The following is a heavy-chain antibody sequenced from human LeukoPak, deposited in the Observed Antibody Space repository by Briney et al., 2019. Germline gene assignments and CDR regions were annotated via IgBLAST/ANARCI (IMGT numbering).Heavy chain of an antibody. J-gene: IGHJ4*02. CDR1: GFTFSSYA. D-gene: IGHD3-22*01. CDR2: ICGSGGHT. CDR3: AKFRYHSNDNNYLDFNY. Sequence: GGSLRLSCAASGFTFSSYAMGSVRHAPGKGPERVSSICGSGGHTYFADSVKGRFTISRDNSKNTLDLQMNSLKVEDTAVYYCAKFRYHSNDNNYLDFNYWGQGTLVTVSS. V-gene: IGHV3-23*01.